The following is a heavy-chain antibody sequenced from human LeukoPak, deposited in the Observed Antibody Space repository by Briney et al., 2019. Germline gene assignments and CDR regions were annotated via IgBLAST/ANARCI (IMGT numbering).Heavy chain of an antibody. CDR3: ARGFDDSGTR. CDR2: ISTTGSYI. V-gene: IGHV3-21*01. CDR1: GFTFSSYS. D-gene: IGHD3-10*01. J-gene: IGHJ4*02. Sequence: GGSLRLSCEASGFTFSSYSMNWVRQAPGKGLEWVSSISTTGSYIYYADSMKGRFTISRDNAKNSLYLQMNSLRVEDTAVYYCARGFDDSGTRWGQGTLVTVSS.